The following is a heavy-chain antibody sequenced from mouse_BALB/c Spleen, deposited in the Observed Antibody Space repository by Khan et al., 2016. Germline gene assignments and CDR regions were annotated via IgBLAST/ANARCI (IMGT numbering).Heavy chain of an antibody. CDR2: IAYNGSN. CDR3: AGAAFDAYGSGYWYVEV. V-gene: IGHV3-6*02. Sequence: EVQLQESGPGLVKPSQSMSLTGSVTGYSITSGYYWNWIRQFPGNKLEWWAYIAYNGSNNYSRPLKNRNPITRDTSKNQFFLRLTSVTTEDTATYYCAGAAFDAYGSGYWYVEVCGAGTTVTVSS. D-gene: IGHD1-1*01. CDR1: GYSITSGYY. J-gene: IGHJ1*01.